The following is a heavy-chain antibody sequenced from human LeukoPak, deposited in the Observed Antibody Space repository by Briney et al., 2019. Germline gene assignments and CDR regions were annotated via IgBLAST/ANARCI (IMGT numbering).Heavy chain of an antibody. CDR3: ARQDSRGYSIMFDY. Sequence: SETLSLTCTVSGGSISSYYWSWIRQPPGKGLEWIGYIHYSGSTNYNPSLKSRVTISVDTSKNQFSLKLSSVTAADTAVYYCARQDSRGYSIMFDYWGQGTLVTVSS. CDR1: GGSISSYY. V-gene: IGHV4-59*08. J-gene: IGHJ4*02. CDR2: IHYSGST. D-gene: IGHD3-22*01.